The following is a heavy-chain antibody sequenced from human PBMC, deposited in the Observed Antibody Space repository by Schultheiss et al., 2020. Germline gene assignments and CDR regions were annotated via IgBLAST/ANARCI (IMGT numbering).Heavy chain of an antibody. V-gene: IGHV5-51*01. CDR1: GYRFTSYW. CDR2: IHPGDSDA. D-gene: IGHD5-12*01. Sequence: GESLKISCKGPGYRFTSYWIAWVRQMPGKGLEWMGIIHPGDSDARYSASFQGQVIMSSDKSTSTAYLQWSSLKASDTAMYYCATLGGYDYVKLWGQGTLVTVSS. CDR3: ATLGGYDYVKL. J-gene: IGHJ4*02.